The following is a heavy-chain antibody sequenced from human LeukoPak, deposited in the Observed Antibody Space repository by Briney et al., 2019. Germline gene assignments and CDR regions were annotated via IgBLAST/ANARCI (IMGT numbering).Heavy chain of an antibody. CDR1: GGSITSGDHY. V-gene: IGHV4-30-4*01. CDR2: IYSSGAT. D-gene: IGHD1-14*01. J-gene: IGHJ4*02. CDR3: VRDRNHRGLDS. Sequence: SETLSLTCTVSGGSITSGDHYWTWIRQSPGKGLEWLGYIYSSGATYYKAALESRLLIPRDTSKNQFSLNLTSVTAADTAVYYCVRDRNHRGLDSWGQGTLVTVSS.